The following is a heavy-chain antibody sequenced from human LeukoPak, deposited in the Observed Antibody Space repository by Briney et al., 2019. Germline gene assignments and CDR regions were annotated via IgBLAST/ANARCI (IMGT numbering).Heavy chain of an antibody. D-gene: IGHD3-9*01. CDR1: GFTFSSYD. CDR2: IGTAGDT. V-gene: IGHV3-13*04. Sequence: GGSLRLSCAASGFTFSSYDMHWVRLATGKGLEWVSAIGTAGDTFYPGSVKGRFTVSRDNAKNTLYLQMSSLRADDTAVYYCARGGYDILTGTSFFDPWGQGTLVTVSS. CDR3: ARGGYDILTGTSFFDP. J-gene: IGHJ5*02.